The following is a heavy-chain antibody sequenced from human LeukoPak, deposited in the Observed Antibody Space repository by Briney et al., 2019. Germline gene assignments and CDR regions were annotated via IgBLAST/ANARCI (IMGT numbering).Heavy chain of an antibody. V-gene: IGHV4-39*02. Sequence: SESLSLTCTVSAASISSSSYYWGWIRHPPGKGLEWIGSIYYRGSTYKNPSLKTPCPISVATSQHQFSLKLSSVTAADTAVYYCAREGYCSSTSCGAYYYYYGMDVWGQGTTVTVSS. CDR1: AASISSSSYY. D-gene: IGHD2-2*01. CDR2: IYYRGST. J-gene: IGHJ6*02. CDR3: AREGYCSSTSCGAYYYYYGMDV.